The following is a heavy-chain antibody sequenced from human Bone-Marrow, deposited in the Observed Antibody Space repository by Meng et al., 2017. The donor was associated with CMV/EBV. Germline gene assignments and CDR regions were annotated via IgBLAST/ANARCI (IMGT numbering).Heavy chain of an antibody. CDR1: GFTFSSYS. V-gene: IGHV3-48*01. CDR3: ARDTPTVTFDY. J-gene: IGHJ4*02. Sequence: GESLKISCAASGFTFSSYSMNWVRQAPGKGLEWVSYISSSSTIYYADSVKGRFTISRDNSKNTLYLQMNSLRAEDTAVYYCARDTPTVTFDYWGQGTLVTVSS. CDR2: ISSSSTI. D-gene: IGHD4-17*01.